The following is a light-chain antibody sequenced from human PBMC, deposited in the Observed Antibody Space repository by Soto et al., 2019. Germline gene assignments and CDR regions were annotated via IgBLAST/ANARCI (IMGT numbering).Light chain of an antibody. J-gene: IGKJ2*01. CDR2: GAS. CDR3: QQSYTTPYT. Sequence: DIQMTQSPSSLSASVGDRVTITCRASQSIRSYLNWYHQKPGKTPQLLIYGASNLQSGAPSRFTGSGSGTHFTLTISSLQPEDFATYYCQQSYTTPYTFGQGTKLESK. CDR1: QSIRSY. V-gene: IGKV1-39*01.